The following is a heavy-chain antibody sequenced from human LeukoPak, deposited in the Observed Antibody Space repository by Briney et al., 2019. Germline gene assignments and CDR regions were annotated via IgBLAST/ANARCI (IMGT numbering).Heavy chain of an antibody. CDR1: GGIFSGYA. CDR3: ARVSSGWKRPFDY. J-gene: IGHJ4*02. Sequence: ASVKVSCKASGGIFSGYAISWVRQAPGQGLEWMGWISAYNGNTNYAQKLQGRVTMTTDTSTSTAYMELRSLRSDDTAVYYCARVSSGWKRPFDYWGQGTLVTVSS. D-gene: IGHD6-19*01. V-gene: IGHV1-18*01. CDR2: ISAYNGNT.